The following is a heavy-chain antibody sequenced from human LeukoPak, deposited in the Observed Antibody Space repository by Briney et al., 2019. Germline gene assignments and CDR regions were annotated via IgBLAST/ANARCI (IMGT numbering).Heavy chain of an antibody. CDR1: GGSFSGYY. D-gene: IGHD3-16*01. V-gene: IGHV4-34*01. CDR3: ARQLDHYDNIYYFDY. Sequence: SETLSLTCAVYGGSFSGYYWTWIRQPPGKGLEWIGEINHSGSTNYNPSLKSRVTISVDTSKNQVSLKLTSVTAADTAMYYCARQLDHYDNIYYFDYWGQGTLVTVSS. CDR2: INHSGST. J-gene: IGHJ4*02.